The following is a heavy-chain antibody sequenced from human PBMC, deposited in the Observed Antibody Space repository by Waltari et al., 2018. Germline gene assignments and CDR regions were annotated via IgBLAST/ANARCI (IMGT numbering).Heavy chain of an antibody. Sequence: EVQLVESGGGLVQPGRSLRLSCAASGFTFDDYAMHWVRQAPGKGLEWVSGISWNSGSIGYADSVKGRFTISRDNAKNSLYLQMNSLRAEDTALYYCAKDRVYDSSCYRSSFDYWGQGTLVTVSS. CDR1: GFTFDDYA. CDR3: AKDRVYDSSCYRSSFDY. V-gene: IGHV3-9*01. J-gene: IGHJ4*02. D-gene: IGHD3-22*01. CDR2: ISWNSGSI.